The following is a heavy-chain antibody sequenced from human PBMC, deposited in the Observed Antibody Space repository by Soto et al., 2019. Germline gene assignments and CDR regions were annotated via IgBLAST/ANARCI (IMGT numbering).Heavy chain of an antibody. V-gene: IGHV4-59*01. CDR3: VKGGTSKFDP. D-gene: IGHD1-26*01. J-gene: IGHJ5*02. CDR2: IYYTGST. CDR1: GGSISRNY. Sequence: SETLSLTCTVSGGSISRNYWSWIRQPPGRGLEWIGYIYYTGSTNYNPSLKSRVTISVDTSKNQFTLKLNSVTAADTAVYYCVKGGTSKFDPWGQGTLVTVS.